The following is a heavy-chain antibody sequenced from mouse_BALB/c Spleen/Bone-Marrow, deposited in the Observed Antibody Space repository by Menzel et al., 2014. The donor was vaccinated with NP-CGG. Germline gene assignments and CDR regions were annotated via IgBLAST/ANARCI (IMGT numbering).Heavy chain of an antibody. CDR3: TTGFTY. Sequence: EVKLMESGGGLVQPGGSMKLSCVASGFTFSNYWMNWVRQSPEKGLEWVAEIRLKSNNYATHYAESVKGRFTISRDDSNSSVYLQMSNLRAEDTGIYYCTTGFTYWGQGTLVTVSA. V-gene: IGHV6-6*02. J-gene: IGHJ3*01. D-gene: IGHD4-1*01. CDR2: IRLKSNNYAT. CDR1: GFTFSNYW.